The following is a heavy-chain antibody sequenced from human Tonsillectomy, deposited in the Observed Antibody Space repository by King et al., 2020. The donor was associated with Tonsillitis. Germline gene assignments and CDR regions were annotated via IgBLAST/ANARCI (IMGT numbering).Heavy chain of an antibody. CDR3: ARSAMGELSNEFDS. Sequence: VQLVESGGGLVQPGGSLRLSCAASGFTFSDYYMDWVRQAPGKGLEWVGRSRNKATDYTTEYAASVEGRFTISRDDSKNSVYLQMSSLKTEDTAVYYCARSAMGELSNEFDSWGQGTLVTVSS. V-gene: IGHV3-72*01. CDR1: GFTFSDYY. J-gene: IGHJ4*02. D-gene: IGHD3-16*02. CDR2: SRNKATDYTT.